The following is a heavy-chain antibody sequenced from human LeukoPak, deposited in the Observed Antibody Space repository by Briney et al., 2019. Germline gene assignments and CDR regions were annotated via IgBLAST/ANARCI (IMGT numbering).Heavy chain of an antibody. CDR1: GYTFTSYG. D-gene: IGHD3-22*01. J-gene: IGHJ4*02. CDR2: IRAYNGNP. CDR3: ARAGQGYYYDTSAYYYDY. Sequence: ASVKVSCKASGYTFTSYGISWVRQGPGQGLEWMGWIRAYNGNPTYEQRVQGRVTLTTDTSTSTAYMELRSLSSDDTAVYFCARAGQGYYYDTSAYYYDYWGQGTLVTVSS. V-gene: IGHV1-18*01.